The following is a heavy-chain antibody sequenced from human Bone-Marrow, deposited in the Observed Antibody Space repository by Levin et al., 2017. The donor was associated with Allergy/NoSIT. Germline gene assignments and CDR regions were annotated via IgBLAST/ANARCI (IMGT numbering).Heavy chain of an antibody. V-gene: IGHV1-2*04. D-gene: IGHD2-2*01. CDR1: GYTFTGYY. CDR2: INPNSGGT. Sequence: ASVKVSCKASGYTFTGYYMHWVRQAPGQGLEWMGWINPNSGGTNYAQKFQGWVTMTRDTSISTAYMELSRLRSDDTAVYYCARGLMGDIVVVPAAMAYYGMDVWGQGTTVTVSS. CDR3: ARGLMGDIVVVPAAMAYYGMDV. J-gene: IGHJ6*02.